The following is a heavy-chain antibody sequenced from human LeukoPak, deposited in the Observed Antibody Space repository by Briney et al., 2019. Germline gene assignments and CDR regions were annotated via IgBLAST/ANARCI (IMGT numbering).Heavy chain of an antibody. CDR3: ARSTWIQLVVDY. Sequence: ASVKVSCKASGYTFTGYYMHWVRQAPGQGLEWMGWISAYNGNTNYAQKLQGRVTMTTDTSTSTAYMELRSLRSDDTAVYYCARSTWIQLVVDYWGQGTLVTVSS. D-gene: IGHD5-18*01. CDR2: ISAYNGNT. J-gene: IGHJ4*02. V-gene: IGHV1-18*04. CDR1: GYTFTGYY.